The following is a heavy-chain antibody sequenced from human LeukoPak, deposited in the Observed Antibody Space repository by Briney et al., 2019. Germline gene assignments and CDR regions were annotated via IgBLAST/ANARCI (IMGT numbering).Heavy chain of an antibody. CDR3: ARVLRYDSSGYFDY. CDR1: GFTFSSYW. CDR2: IKQDGSEK. V-gene: IGHV3-7*01. J-gene: IGHJ4*02. D-gene: IGHD3-22*01. Sequence: GGSLRLSCAASGFTFSSYWMSWVRQAPGKGLEWVANIKQDGSEKYYVDSVKGRFTISRDNAKNSLYLQMNSLRAEDTAVYYCARVLRYDSSGYFDYWGQGTLVTVSS.